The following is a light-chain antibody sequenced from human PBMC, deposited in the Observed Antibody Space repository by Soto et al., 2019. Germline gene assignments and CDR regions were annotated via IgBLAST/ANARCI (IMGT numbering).Light chain of an antibody. CDR3: QQVNSYPIT. J-gene: IGKJ5*01. CDR2: TAS. Sequence: DIQLTQSPSFLSASVGDRVTITCRASQGINSYLAWYQQKPGKAPKLLISTASTLQSGVPSRFSGSGSGTEFTLTISSLQPEDFATYYCQQVNSYPITFGQGTRLEIK. V-gene: IGKV1-9*01. CDR1: QGINSY.